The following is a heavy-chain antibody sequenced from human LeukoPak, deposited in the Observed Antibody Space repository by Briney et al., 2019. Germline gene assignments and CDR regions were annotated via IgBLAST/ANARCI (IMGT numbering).Heavy chain of an antibody. J-gene: IGHJ4*02. Sequence: GGSLRLSCAASGFTFSSYGMHWVRQAPGKGLEWVAFIRYDGSNKYCADSVKGRFTISRDNAKNSLYLQMNSLRAEDTAVYYCARGDYYDSSGIDYWGQGTLVTVSS. D-gene: IGHD3-22*01. CDR1: GFTFSSYG. V-gene: IGHV3-30*02. CDR3: ARGDYYDSSGIDY. CDR2: IRYDGSNK.